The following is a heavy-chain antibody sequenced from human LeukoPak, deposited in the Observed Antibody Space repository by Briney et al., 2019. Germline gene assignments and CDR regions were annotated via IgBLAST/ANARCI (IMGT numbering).Heavy chain of an antibody. CDR3: VRARFDY. Sequence: PSETLSLTCAVFGGSFTTYYWTWIRRPPGKGLEWIGEINHGGSTNYNPSLKSRVTISVDTSKNQFSLKLTSVTAADTAVYYCVRARFDYWGQGTLVTVSS. CDR1: GGSFTTYY. CDR2: INHGGST. V-gene: IGHV4-34*01. J-gene: IGHJ4*02.